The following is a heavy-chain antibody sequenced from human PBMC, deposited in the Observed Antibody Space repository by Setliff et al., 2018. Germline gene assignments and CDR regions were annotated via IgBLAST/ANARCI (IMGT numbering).Heavy chain of an antibody. Sequence: GASLTISCKGSGYSLTSYWIGWVRQMPGKCLEWIGIIYPGDSDTRYSTSLQGQVTISADKSISTAYLQWSSLKASDTAMYYCARHTVEPGFDYWGQGTLVTVSS. V-gene: IGHV5-51*01. CDR2: IYPGDSDT. J-gene: IGHJ4*02. CDR3: ARHTVEPGFDY. CDR1: GYSLTSYW. D-gene: IGHD4-17*01.